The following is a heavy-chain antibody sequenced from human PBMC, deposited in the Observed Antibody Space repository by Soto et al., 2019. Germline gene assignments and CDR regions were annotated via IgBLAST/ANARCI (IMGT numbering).Heavy chain of an antibody. CDR3: ASTVTTFGGEDYYYYGMDV. V-gene: IGHV1-69*01. D-gene: IGHD4-4*01. CDR2: IIPIFGTA. J-gene: IGHJ6*02. Sequence: QVQLVQSGAEVKKPGSSVKVSCKASGGTFSSYAISWVRQAPGQGLEWMGGIIPIFGTANYAQKFQGRVTITADESTSTAHMELSSLRSEDTAVYYCASTVTTFGGEDYYYYGMDVWGQGTTVTVSS. CDR1: GGTFSSYA.